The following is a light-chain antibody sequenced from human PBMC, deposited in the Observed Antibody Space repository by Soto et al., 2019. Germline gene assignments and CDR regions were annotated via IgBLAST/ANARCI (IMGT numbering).Light chain of an antibody. CDR3: AAGDDSLSGVV. Sequence: QSVLTQPPSASGTPGQRVTISCSGSSSNIGSNYVYWYQQLPGTAPKLLIYRNNQRPSGVPDRFSGSKSGTSASLAISGRRSEDEAEYYCAAGDDSLSGVVFGGGTKVTVL. V-gene: IGLV1-47*01. CDR2: RNN. CDR1: SSNIGSNY. J-gene: IGLJ2*01.